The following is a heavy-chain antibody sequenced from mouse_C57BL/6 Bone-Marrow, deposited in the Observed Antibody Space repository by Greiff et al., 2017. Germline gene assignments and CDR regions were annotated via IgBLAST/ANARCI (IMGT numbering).Heavy chain of an antibody. J-gene: IGHJ4*01. CDR1: GFSLTSYG. V-gene: IGHV2-2*01. Sequence: VKLVESGPGLVQPSQSLSITCTVSGFSLTSYGVHWVRQSPGKGLEWLGVIWSGGSTDYNAAFISRLSISKDNSKSQVFFKMNSLQADDTAIYYCARIGVYYGNYDAMDYWGQGTSVTVSS. CDR3: ARIGVYYGNYDAMDY. D-gene: IGHD2-1*01. CDR2: IWSGGST.